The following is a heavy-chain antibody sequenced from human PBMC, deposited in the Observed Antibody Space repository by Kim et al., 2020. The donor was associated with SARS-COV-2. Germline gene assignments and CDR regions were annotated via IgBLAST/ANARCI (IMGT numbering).Heavy chain of an antibody. J-gene: IGHJ4*02. Sequence: SETLSLTCSVSGGSISSYYWSWIRQPPGKGLEWIGYIYYSGSTNYNPSLKSRVTISVDTSKNQFSLKLSSVTAADTAVYYCARGLHGYHYFDYWGQGTLVTVSS. D-gene: IGHD5-12*01. V-gene: IGHV4-59*01. CDR2: IYYSGST. CDR1: GGSISSYY. CDR3: ARGLHGYHYFDY.